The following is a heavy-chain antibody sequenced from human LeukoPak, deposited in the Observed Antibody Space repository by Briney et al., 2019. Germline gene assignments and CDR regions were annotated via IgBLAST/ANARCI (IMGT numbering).Heavy chain of an antibody. CDR3: ARGDIVVVPAASRYYYMDV. V-gene: IGHV1-69*05. D-gene: IGHD2-2*01. J-gene: IGHJ6*03. Sequence: SVEVSCKASGGTFSSYVISWVRQAPGQGLEWMGGIIPIFGTAIYAQKFQGRVMITTDESTSTAYMELSSLRSEDTAVYYCARGDIVVVPAASRYYYMDVWGKGTTFTVSS. CDR1: GGTFSSYV. CDR2: IIPIFGTA.